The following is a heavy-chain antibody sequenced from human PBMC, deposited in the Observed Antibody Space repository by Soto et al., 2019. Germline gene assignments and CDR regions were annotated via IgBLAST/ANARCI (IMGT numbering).Heavy chain of an antibody. J-gene: IGHJ6*02. V-gene: IGHV1-69*01. Sequence: QVQAVQSGVEVRRPGSSVKVSCKASGGTFKNCVISWVRQAPGQGLEWMGGIIPLFGTTDFAQRFQGRLTMTTDESTTTAYMELSRLRSEDTATYACAAELGFGTLCVVWGQGTTVIVSS. CDR2: IIPLFGTT. CDR3: AAELGFGTLCVV. CDR1: GGTFKNCV. D-gene: IGHD1-26*01.